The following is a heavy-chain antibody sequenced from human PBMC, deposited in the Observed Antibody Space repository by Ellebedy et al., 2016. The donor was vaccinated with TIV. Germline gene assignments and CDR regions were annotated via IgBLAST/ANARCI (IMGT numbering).Heavy chain of an antibody. D-gene: IGHD6-19*01. CDR1: RLTFSTYP. Sequence: GGSLRLSCAASRLTFSTYPMNWVRQAPGKGLEWVSYISSSSSTIYYADSVKGRFTISRDNSKNTLFLQMSSLTVEDTAIYYCARHISGPDDWGQGTLVTVSS. CDR2: ISSSSSTI. V-gene: IGHV3-48*01. J-gene: IGHJ4*02. CDR3: ARHISGPDD.